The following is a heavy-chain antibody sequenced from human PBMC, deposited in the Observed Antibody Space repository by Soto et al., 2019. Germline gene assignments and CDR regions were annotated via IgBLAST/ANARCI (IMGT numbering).Heavy chain of an antibody. V-gene: IGHV1-69*13. Sequence: SVKVSCKASGGTFSSYAISWVRQAPGQGLEWMGGIIPIFGTANYAQKFQGRVTITADESTSTAYMELSSLRSEDTAVYYCARAATYYDFWSGYYSPDRYYYYYYGMDVWGQGTTVTVSS. CDR2: IIPIFGTA. CDR1: GGTFSSYA. D-gene: IGHD3-3*01. J-gene: IGHJ6*02. CDR3: ARAATYYDFWSGYYSPDRYYYYYYGMDV.